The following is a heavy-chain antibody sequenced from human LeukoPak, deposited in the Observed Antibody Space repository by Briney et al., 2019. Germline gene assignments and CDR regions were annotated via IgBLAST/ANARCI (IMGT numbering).Heavy chain of an antibody. CDR3: ARAGYSSGWYPAHYFDY. V-gene: IGHV4-59*01. D-gene: IGHD6-19*01. Sequence: PSETLSLTYTVSGGSISSYYWSWIRQPPGKGLEWIGYIYYSGSTNYNPSLKSRVTISVDTSKNQFSLKLSSVTAADTAVYYCARAGYSSGWYPAHYFDYWGQGTLVTVSS. CDR2: IYYSGST. CDR1: GGSISSYY. J-gene: IGHJ4*02.